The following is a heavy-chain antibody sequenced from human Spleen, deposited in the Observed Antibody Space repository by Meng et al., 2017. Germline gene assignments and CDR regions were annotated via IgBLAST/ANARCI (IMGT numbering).Heavy chain of an antibody. CDR2: ITGSGDTT. Sequence: GESLKISCAASGFTFSSYAMGWVRQAPGKGLEWVSTITGSGDTTYYAGSVEGRFAFSRDNSKNTLYLQMNTLRAEDTAVYYCAKVHCSGGTCYSLDYWGQGTLVTVSS. CDR3: AKVHCSGGTCYSLDY. CDR1: GFTFSSYA. V-gene: IGHV3-23*01. D-gene: IGHD2-15*01. J-gene: IGHJ4*02.